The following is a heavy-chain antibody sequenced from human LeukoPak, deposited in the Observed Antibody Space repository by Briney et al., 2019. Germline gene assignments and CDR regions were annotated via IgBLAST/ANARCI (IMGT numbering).Heavy chain of an antibody. CDR1: GGSISGYH. CDR2: IYYSGSS. Sequence: PSETLSLTCNVSGGSISGYHWSWIRQPPGKGLEWLGYIYYSGSSNYNPSLKSRVTMSADTSKNQFSLKLSSVTAADTAVYYCAGVPRSYYYYYYMDVWGKGTTVTVSS. J-gene: IGHJ6*03. V-gene: IGHV4-59*01. CDR3: AGVPRSYYYYYYMDV.